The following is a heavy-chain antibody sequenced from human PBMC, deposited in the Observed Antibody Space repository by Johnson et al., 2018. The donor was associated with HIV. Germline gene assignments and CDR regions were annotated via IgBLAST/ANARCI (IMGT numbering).Heavy chain of an antibody. CDR1: GFIFSNYD. V-gene: IGHV3-13*01. Sequence: VQLVESGGGLVKPGGSLRLSCAASGFIFSNYDMHWVRQPTGKGLEWVSAIGTAGDTYYPGSVKGRFTIPRENAKNSLYLQMNSLRAGDTAVYYCARGGVTGEDHAFDIWGQGTMVTVSS. CDR3: ARGGVTGEDHAFDI. J-gene: IGHJ3*02. CDR2: IGTAGDT. D-gene: IGHD7-27*01.